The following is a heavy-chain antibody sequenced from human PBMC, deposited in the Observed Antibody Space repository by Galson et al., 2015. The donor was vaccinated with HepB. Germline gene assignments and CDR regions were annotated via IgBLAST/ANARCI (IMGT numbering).Heavy chain of an antibody. J-gene: IGHJ3*02. CDR2: INSDGSST. CDR3: ARVRPYQLGAFDI. V-gene: IGHV3-74*01. Sequence: SLRLSCAASGFTFSSYWMHWVRQAPGKGLVWVSRINSDGSSTSYADSVKGRFTISRDNAKNTLYLQMNSLRAEDTAVYYCARVRPYQLGAFDIWGQGTMVTVSS. D-gene: IGHD2-2*01. CDR1: GFTFSSYW.